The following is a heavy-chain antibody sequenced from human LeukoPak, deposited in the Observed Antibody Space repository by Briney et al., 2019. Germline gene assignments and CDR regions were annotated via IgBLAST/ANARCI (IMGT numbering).Heavy chain of an antibody. Sequence: GASVRVSCKASGYTFTGYYMHWVRQAPGQGLEWMGWINPNSGGTNYAQKFQGRVTMTTDTSTSTAYMELRSLRSDDTAVYYCARPSISYGSGSYFPWDYFDSWGQGTLVTVSS. CDR3: ARPSISYGSGSYFPWDYFDS. D-gene: IGHD3-10*01. V-gene: IGHV1-2*02. J-gene: IGHJ4*02. CDR2: INPNSGGT. CDR1: GYTFTGYY.